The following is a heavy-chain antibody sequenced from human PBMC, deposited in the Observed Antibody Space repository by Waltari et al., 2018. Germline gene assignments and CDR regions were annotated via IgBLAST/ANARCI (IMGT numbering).Heavy chain of an antibody. CDR1: GGSISSYY. Sequence: QVQLQESGPGLVKPSETLSLTCTVSGGSISSYYWSWIRQPAGKGLEWIGRIYTRGSTNYNPSLKSRVTMSVDTSKNQFSLKLSSVTTADTAVYYGAREPRRLYGGWYFDLWGRGTLVTVSS. V-gene: IGHV4-4*07. D-gene: IGHD3-16*01. CDR2: IYTRGST. CDR3: AREPRRLYGGWYFDL. J-gene: IGHJ2*01.